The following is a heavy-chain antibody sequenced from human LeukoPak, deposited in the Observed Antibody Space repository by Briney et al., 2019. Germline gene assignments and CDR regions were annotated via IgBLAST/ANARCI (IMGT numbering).Heavy chain of an antibody. V-gene: IGHV3-7*01. CDR1: GFTFSEYW. CDR2: IKQDGGEK. J-gene: IGHJ4*02. D-gene: IGHD1-26*01. CDR3: ARDKVVGATNFDS. Sequence: GGSLRLSCAASGFTFSEYWMAWVRQAPGKGLEWVANIKQDGGEKYYVDSVKGRFTISRDNAENSLFLQMNGLRAEDTAVYYCARDKVVGATNFDSWGPGTLVTVSS.